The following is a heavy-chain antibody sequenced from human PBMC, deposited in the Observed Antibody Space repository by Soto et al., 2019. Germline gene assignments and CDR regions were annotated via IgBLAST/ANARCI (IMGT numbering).Heavy chain of an antibody. CDR3: ARHKSWVSDYGENWFDP. D-gene: IGHD4-17*01. J-gene: IGHJ5*02. V-gene: IGHV4-39*01. CDR1: GGSISSTNYY. CDR2: MYNSGST. Sequence: QLQLQESGPGLVKPSETLSLTCTVSGGSISSTNYYWGWIRQPPGKGLEWIGSMYNSGSTYYNPSLKSRVTISVDTSKNQFSLKLTSVTAADTAVYFCARHKSWVSDYGENWFDPWGQGTLVTVSS.